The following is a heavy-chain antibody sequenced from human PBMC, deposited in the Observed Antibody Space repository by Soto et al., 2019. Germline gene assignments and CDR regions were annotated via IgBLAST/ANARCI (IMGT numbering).Heavy chain of an antibody. Sequence: EVQLVESGGGLVQPRGSLRLSCTASGFTFTDHSMNWVRHAPGKWLECLSYINDISNAIHYADSVKGRFAMSRDNAKKSVLLQMNSLRVEDTGVYYCARDRPTTFSADLWGQGTVVTVSS. V-gene: IGHV3-48*04. J-gene: IGHJ3*01. CDR3: ARDRPTTFSADL. D-gene: IGHD5-12*01. CDR1: GFTFTDHS. CDR2: INDISNAI.